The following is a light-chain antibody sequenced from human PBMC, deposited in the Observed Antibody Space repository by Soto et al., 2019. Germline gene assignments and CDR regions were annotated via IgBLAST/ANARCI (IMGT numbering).Light chain of an antibody. Sequence: QSVLTQPPSVSAAPGQKVTISCSGSSSNIGNNYVSWYQQLPGTAPKLLIYDNNKRPSGIPDRFSGSKSGTSATLGITGLQTGDEAHYYCGTWDSSLSVRVFGGGTKVTVL. J-gene: IGLJ2*01. CDR1: SSNIGNNY. V-gene: IGLV1-51*01. CDR3: GTWDSSLSVRV. CDR2: DNN.